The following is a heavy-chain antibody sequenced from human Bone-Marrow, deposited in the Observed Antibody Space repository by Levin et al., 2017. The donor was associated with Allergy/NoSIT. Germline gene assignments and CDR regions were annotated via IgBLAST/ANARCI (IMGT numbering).Heavy chain of an antibody. D-gene: IGHD2-2*01. CDR1: GGSISSGDYY. V-gene: IGHV4-30-4*01. CDR2: IYYSGST. J-gene: IGHJ5*02. CDR3: ARVEGIVVVPAAPWFDP. Sequence: SQTLSLTCTVSGGSISSGDYYWSWIRQPPGKGLEWIGYIYYSGSTYYNPSLKSRVTISVDTSKNQFSLKLSSVTAADTAVYYCARVEGIVVVPAAPWFDPWGQGTLVTVSS.